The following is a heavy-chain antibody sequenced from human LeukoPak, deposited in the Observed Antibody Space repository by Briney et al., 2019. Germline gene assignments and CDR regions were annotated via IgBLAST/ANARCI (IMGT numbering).Heavy chain of an antibody. CDR1: GFTFSSYA. V-gene: IGHV3-23*01. D-gene: IGHD5-18*01. CDR2: ITGSGGST. Sequence: GGSLRLSCEGSGFTFSSYAMNWVRQAPGKGLEWVSAITGSGGSTYYADSVKGRFTISRDNSKNTLYLQMNSLRAEDTAVYYCATENRYSDGGGHWGQGTLVTVSS. J-gene: IGHJ4*02. CDR3: ATENRYSDGGGH.